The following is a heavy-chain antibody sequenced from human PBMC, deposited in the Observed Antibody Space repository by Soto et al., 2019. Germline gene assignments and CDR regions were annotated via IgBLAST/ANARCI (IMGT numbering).Heavy chain of an antibody. J-gene: IGHJ4*02. CDR3: VGGQYDFDY. V-gene: IGHV3-30*03. CDR1: GFPFTSYG. D-gene: IGHD3-10*01. Sequence: QVQLVESGGGVVQPGRSLRLSCAASGFPFTSYGMHWVREGPDKGLEWVAIISYDGSDKYYADSVKGRFTSSRDNSKNTLYLQMNSLRPEDTALYYCVGGQYDFDYRGQGTLVIVSS. CDR2: ISYDGSDK.